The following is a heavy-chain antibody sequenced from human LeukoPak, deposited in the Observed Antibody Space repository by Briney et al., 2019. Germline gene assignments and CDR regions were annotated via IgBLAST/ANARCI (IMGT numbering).Heavy chain of an antibody. CDR2: IYKDGST. CDR1: GFTVSGSY. CDR3: AGGVLW. J-gene: IGHJ4*02. D-gene: IGHD2-21*01. Sequence: GGSLRLSCAASGFTVSGSYMSWVRQAPGKGLEWVSVIYKDGSTYYIDSVKGRFTISRGNSKNTIYLQMNSLRAEDTAVYYCAGGVLWWGQGTLVTVSS. V-gene: IGHV3-53*01.